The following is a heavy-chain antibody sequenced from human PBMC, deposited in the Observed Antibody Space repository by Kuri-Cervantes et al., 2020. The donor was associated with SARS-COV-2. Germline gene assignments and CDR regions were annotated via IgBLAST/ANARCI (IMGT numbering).Heavy chain of an antibody. CDR2: TSYDGSNK. V-gene: IGHV3-30-3*01. D-gene: IGHD6-6*01. CDR3: ARVPRSSSQTY. J-gene: IGHJ4*02. Sequence: GGSLRLSCAASGFTFSSYAMSWVRQAPGKGLEWVAVTSYDGSNKYYADSVKGRFTISRDNSKNTLYLQMNSLRAEDTAAYYCARVPRSSSQTYWGQGTLVTVSS. CDR1: GFTFSSYA.